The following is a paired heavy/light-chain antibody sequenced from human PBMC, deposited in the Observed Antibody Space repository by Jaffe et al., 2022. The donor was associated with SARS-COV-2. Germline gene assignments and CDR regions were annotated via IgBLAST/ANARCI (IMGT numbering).Heavy chain of an antibody. CDR2: IYYRGNT. D-gene: IGHD3-10*01. CDR1: GGSISNYY. Sequence: QVQLQESGPGLVKPSETLSLTCTVSGGSISNYYWSWIRQPPGKGLEWIGYIYYRGNTNYNPSLKSRLTISVDTSKNQFSLKLTSVTAADTAVYYCARGGWFGELVSWYYYYMDVWGKGTTVTVSS. V-gene: IGHV4-59*01. J-gene: IGHJ6*03. CDR3: ARGGWFGELVSWYYYYMDV.
Light chain of an antibody. CDR1: QSVSSY. CDR3: QQRSNSIT. Sequence: EIVLTQSPATLSLSPGERATLSCRASQSVSSYLAWYQQKPGQAPRLLIYDASNRATGIPARFSGSGSGTDFTLTISSLEPEDFAVYYCQQRSNSITFGQGTRLEIK. V-gene: IGKV3-11*01. J-gene: IGKJ5*01. CDR2: DAS.